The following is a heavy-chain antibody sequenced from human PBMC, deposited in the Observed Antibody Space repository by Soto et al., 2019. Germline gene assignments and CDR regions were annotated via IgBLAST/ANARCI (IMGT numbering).Heavy chain of an antibody. V-gene: IGHV4-59*08. CDR2: IYYSGSI. Sequence: QVQLQESGPGLVKPSETLSLTCTVSGGSISSDYWSWIRQPPGKGLEWIGFIYYSGSINYNPSFESRFAISVDTSNNQFSRDLTSVTAADTAVYYCTRHWAWGSLGYWGQGTLVTVSS. CDR1: GGSISSDY. J-gene: IGHJ4*02. D-gene: IGHD3-16*01. CDR3: TRHWAWGSLGY.